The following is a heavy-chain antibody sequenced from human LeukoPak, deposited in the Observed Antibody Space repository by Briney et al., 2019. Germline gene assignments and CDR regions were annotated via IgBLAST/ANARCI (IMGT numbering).Heavy chain of an antibody. J-gene: IGHJ3*02. CDR2: IYSRGST. D-gene: IGHD1-14*01. Sequence: PGGSLRLSCAASGFTVSTNYMSWVRQAPGKGLEWVSVIYSRGSTYYTDSVKGRFTISRDNSKNTLYLQMNSLRDEDTALYYCARGGPEDAFDIWGQGTMVIVSS. CDR1: GFTVSTNY. CDR3: ARGGPEDAFDI. V-gene: IGHV3-66*01.